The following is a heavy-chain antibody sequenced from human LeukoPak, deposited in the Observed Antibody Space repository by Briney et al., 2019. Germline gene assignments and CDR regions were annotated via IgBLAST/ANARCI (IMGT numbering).Heavy chain of an antibody. V-gene: IGHV4-59*08. D-gene: IGHD1-26*01. J-gene: IGHJ3*01. CDR2: IYYSGST. CDR1: GGSISSYY. Sequence: RSSETLSLTCTVSGGSISSYYWSWIRQPPGKGLEWIGYIYYSGSTNYNPSLKSRVTISVDTSKNQFSLKLTSVTAADMAVYFCARQFLVGSTFHAFDLWGQGTRVTVSS. CDR3: ARQFLVGSTFHAFDL.